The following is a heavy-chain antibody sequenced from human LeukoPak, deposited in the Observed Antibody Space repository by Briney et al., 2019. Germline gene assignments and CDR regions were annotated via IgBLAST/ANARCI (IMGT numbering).Heavy chain of an antibody. J-gene: IGHJ4*02. CDR3: ARGQRELKYAPDY. D-gene: IGHD2-2*01. CDR2: ISGSGGST. CDR1: GFTFSSYA. V-gene: IGHV3-23*01. Sequence: PGGSLRLSCAASGFTFSSYAMSWVRQAPGKGLEWVSAISGSGGSTYYADSVKGRFTISRDNAKNSLYLQMNSLRAEDTAVYYCARGQRELKYAPDYWGQGTLVTVSS.